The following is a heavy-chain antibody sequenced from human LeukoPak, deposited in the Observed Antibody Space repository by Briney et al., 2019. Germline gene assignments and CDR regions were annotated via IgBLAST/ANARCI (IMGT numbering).Heavy chain of an antibody. CDR1: GGSISSGGYY. V-gene: IGHV4-61*08. D-gene: IGHD1-7*01. CDR2: VYYSGST. J-gene: IGHJ4*02. CDR3: ARVNNWNFYFGY. Sequence: SETLSLTCAVSGGSISSGGYYWSWIRQPPGTGLEWIGYVYYSGSTNYNPSLKSRVTISVDTSKNQFSLKLSSVTAADTAVYYCARVNNWNFYFGYWGQGTLVTVSS.